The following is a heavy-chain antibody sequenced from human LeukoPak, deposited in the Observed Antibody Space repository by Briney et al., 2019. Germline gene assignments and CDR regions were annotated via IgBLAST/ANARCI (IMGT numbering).Heavy chain of an antibody. CDR2: MDPNSGNT. Sequence: ASVKVSCKASGYTFTSYDINWVRQATGQGLEWMGWMDPNSGNTGYAQKFQGRVTMTRNTSISTAYMELSSLRSEDTAVYYCARGYSYGYAYTGAYWFDPWGQGTLVTVSS. V-gene: IGHV1-8*01. J-gene: IGHJ5*02. CDR1: GYTFTSYD. CDR3: ARGYSYGYAYTGAYWFDP. D-gene: IGHD5-18*01.